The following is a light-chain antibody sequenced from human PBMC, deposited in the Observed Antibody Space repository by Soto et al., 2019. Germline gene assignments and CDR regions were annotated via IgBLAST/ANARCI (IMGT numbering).Light chain of an antibody. Sequence: DIQMTQSPSSLSASVGDRVTITCRASQGISSYLAWYQQKPGKVPKLLIYGASTLHSGVPSRFSGSRSGTYFTLTSNSLQPEDVATYYCQRYNSVPNTFGPGTKVDIK. V-gene: IGKV1-27*01. CDR2: GAS. CDR1: QGISSY. CDR3: QRYNSVPNT. J-gene: IGKJ3*01.